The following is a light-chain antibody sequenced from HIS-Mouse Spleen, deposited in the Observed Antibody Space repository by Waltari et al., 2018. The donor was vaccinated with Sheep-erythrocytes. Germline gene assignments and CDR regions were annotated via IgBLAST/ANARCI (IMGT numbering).Light chain of an antibody. Sequence: QSALTQPRSVSGSPGQSVTISCTGTSRDVCGSNSVSWYQQHPGKAPKLMIYDVSKRPSGVPDRFSGSKSGNTASLTISGLQAEDEADYYCCSYAGSYNHVFATGTKVTVL. J-gene: IGLJ1*01. V-gene: IGLV2-11*01. CDR2: DVS. CDR3: CSYAGSYNHV. CDR1: SRDVCGSNS.